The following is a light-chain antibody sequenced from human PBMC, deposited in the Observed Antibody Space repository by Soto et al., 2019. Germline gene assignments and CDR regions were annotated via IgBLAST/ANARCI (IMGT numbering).Light chain of an antibody. V-gene: IGKV3-20*01. CDR3: QQYDTYST. CDR1: QTVRNNY. J-gene: IGKJ4*01. CDR2: DAS. Sequence: VLSQSPRTLSLTPGERATLPCRASQTVRNNYLAWYQQKPGQAPRLLIYDASSRATGIPDRFSGGGSGTDFTLTISRLEPEDFATYYCQQYDTYSTFAGGTKVDI.